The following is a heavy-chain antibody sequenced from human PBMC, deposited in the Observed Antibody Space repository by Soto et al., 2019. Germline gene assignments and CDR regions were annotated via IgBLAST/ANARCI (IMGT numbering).Heavy chain of an antibody. CDR3: ARWSDYYDSSGYHPPDAFDI. D-gene: IGHD3-22*01. CDR1: GGSISSGGYY. J-gene: IGHJ3*02. V-gene: IGHV4-31*03. Sequence: QVQLQESGPGLVKPSQTLSLTCTVSGGSISSGGYYWSWIRQHPGKGLEWIGYIYYSGSTYYNPSLXXRVTISVDTSKXXXSXXLSSVTAADTAVYYCARWSDYYDSSGYHPPDAFDIWGQGTMVTVSS. CDR2: IYYSGST.